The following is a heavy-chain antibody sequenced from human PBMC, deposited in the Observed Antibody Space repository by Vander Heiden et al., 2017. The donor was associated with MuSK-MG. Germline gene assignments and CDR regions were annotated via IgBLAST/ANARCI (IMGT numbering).Heavy chain of an antibody. CDR3: AKVPQRWLQLSESYYFDY. D-gene: IGHD1-1*01. Sequence: EVQLVASGGGLVQPGRSLRLSWAASGSTFDDYAMHWARQAPGKGLEWVSGISWNSGSIGYADSVKGRFTISRDNAKNSLYLQMNSLRAEDTALYYCAKVPQRWLQLSESYYFDYWGQGTLGTVAS. CDR1: GSTFDDYA. V-gene: IGHV3-9*01. CDR2: ISWNSGSI. J-gene: IGHJ4*02.